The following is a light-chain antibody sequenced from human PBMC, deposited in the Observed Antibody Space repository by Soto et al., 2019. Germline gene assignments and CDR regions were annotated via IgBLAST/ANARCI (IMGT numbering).Light chain of an antibody. CDR2: KVS. Sequence: DVVMTQSPRALPVTLVQASSISCMSNQSLVHSDGIAYFSWFQQRPGRSPRRLIYKVSNRDSGVPARFSGSGSGTDFALKISRVEAEDVGVYYCMQGTHWPRTFGQGTKV. V-gene: IGKV2-30*02. CDR1: QSLVHSDGIAY. J-gene: IGKJ1*01. CDR3: MQGTHWPRT.